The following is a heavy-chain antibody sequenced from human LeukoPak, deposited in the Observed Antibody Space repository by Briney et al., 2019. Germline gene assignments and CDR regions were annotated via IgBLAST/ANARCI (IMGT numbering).Heavy chain of an antibody. CDR1: GGSISSGGYY. D-gene: IGHD4-23*01. V-gene: IGHV4-31*03. CDR3: ARDRYTVVSWYFDL. CDR2: IYYSGST. Sequence: PSQTLSLTCTVSGGSISSGGYYWRWLRQHPGKGLEWIGYIYYSGSTYYNTSLKSRVTISVDTSKNQFSLKLSSVTAADTAVYYCARDRYTVVSWYFDLWGRGTLVTVSS. J-gene: IGHJ2*01.